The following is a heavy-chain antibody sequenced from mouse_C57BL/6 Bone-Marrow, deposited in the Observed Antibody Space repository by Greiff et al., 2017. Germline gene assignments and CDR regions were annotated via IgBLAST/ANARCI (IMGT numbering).Heavy chain of an antibody. CDR3: AIIYYYGRGYYFDY. CDR1: GYTFTSYW. CDR2: IHPNSGST. Sequence: QVQLQQPGAELVKPGASVKLSCKASGYTFTSYWMHWVKQRPGQGLEWIGMIHPNSGSTNYNEKFKSKATLTVDKSSSTAYMQLSSLTSEDSAVYYCAIIYYYGRGYYFDYWGQGTTRTVSS. D-gene: IGHD1-1*01. V-gene: IGHV1-64*01. J-gene: IGHJ2*01.